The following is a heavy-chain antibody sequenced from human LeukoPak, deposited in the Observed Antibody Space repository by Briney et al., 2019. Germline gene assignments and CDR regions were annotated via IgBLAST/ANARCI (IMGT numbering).Heavy chain of an antibody. CDR3: ARWRLGVVTHHFDY. Sequence: SQTLSLTCTVSGGSIISGAYYWSWIRQPPGKGLEWIGYIYYSGSTNYNPSLKSRVTISVDTSKNQFSLKLSSVTAADTAVYYCARWRLGVVTHHFDYWGQGTLVTVSS. CDR2: IYYSGST. J-gene: IGHJ4*02. D-gene: IGHD4-23*01. V-gene: IGHV4-61*08. CDR1: GGSIISGAYY.